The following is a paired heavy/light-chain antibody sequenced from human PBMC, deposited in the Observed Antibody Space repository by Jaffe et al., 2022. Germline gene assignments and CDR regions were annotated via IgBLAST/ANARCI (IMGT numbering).Light chain of an antibody. V-gene: IGKV3-20*01. Sequence: EVVLTQSPGTLSLSPGERATLSCRASQTVSTNYLAWYQQKPGQAPRLLIYGASNRATGIPDRFSGSGSGTDFTLIISRLEPEDFAVYYCHQHDNGLFTFGQGTKLEIK. CDR1: QTVSTNY. CDR3: HQHDNGLFT. CDR2: GAS. J-gene: IGKJ2*01.
Heavy chain of an antibody. CDR1: GFTLTGSW. V-gene: IGHV3-74*01. CDR2: INSDGSVI. Sequence: EVQLVESGGGLVQPGGSLRLSCAASGFTLTGSWMQWVRQAPGKGLVWVARINSDGSVINYVDSVKGRFTISIDNAKNTVYLQMNSLRVEDTAVYYCARDPTDGYSHFDYWGQGTLVTVSS. J-gene: IGHJ4*02. D-gene: IGHD5-18*01. CDR3: ARDPTDGYSHFDY.